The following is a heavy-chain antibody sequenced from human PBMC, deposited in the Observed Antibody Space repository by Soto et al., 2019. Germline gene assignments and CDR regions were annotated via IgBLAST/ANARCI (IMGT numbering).Heavy chain of an antibody. CDR2: TYYRSKLYY. J-gene: IGHJ4*01. V-gene: IGHV6-1*01. Sequence: TCTVAGTGASYISVGWGWVRNTPSRGLEWLGRTYYRSKLYYEYAVSVRGRITINPDTSKNQYSLQLNSVTPEDTAVYFCARGEQYSGRIFDYWGQGNLVTGSS. CDR1: GTGASYISVG. D-gene: IGHD1-26*01. CDR3: ARGEQYSGRIFDY.